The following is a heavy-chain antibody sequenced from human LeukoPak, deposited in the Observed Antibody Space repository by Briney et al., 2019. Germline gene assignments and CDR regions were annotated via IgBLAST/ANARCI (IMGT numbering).Heavy chain of an antibody. CDR2: IIPIFGTA. J-gene: IGHJ4*02. Sequence: ASVKVSCKASGGTFSSYAISWVRQAPGQGLEWMGGIIPIFGTANYAQKFQGRVTITADESTSTAYMELSSLRSEDTAVYYRARRGYSSGWYTEDYWGQGTLVTVSS. D-gene: IGHD6-19*01. V-gene: IGHV1-69*13. CDR1: GGTFSSYA. CDR3: ARRGYSSGWYTEDY.